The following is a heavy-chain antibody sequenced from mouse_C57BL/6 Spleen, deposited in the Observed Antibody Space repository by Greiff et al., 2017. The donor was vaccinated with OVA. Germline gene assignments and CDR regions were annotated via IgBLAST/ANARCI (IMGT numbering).Heavy chain of an antibody. CDR1: GYAFTNYL. V-gene: IGHV1-54*01. D-gene: IGHD1-1*01. CDR3: ARRYGSSYWCFDV. J-gene: IGHJ1*03. Sequence: QVQLQQSGAELVRPGTSVKVSCKASGYAFTNYLIEWVKQRPGQGLEWIGVFNPGSGGTNYNEKFKGKATLTADKSSSTAYMQLSSLTSEDAAVYFCARRYGSSYWCFDVWGTGTTVTVSS. CDR2: FNPGSGGT.